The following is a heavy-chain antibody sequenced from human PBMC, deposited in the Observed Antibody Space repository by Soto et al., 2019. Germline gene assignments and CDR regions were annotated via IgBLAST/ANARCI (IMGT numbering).Heavy chain of an antibody. CDR3: ARAGQGYYEADV. J-gene: IGHJ6*02. CDR1: GGSISSGDYY. Sequence: SAILSLTCTVSGGSISSGDYYWSWIRQPPGRGLEWIGYIYYSGSTYYNPSLKSRVTISVDTSKNQFSLKLSSVTAADTAVYYCARAGQGYYEADVWGQGTTVTVSS. CDR2: IYYSGST. D-gene: IGHD3-22*01. V-gene: IGHV4-30-4*01.